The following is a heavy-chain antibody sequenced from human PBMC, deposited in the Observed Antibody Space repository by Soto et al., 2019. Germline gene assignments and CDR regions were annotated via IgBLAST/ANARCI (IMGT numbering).Heavy chain of an antibody. CDR1: GFTFTAYY. D-gene: IGHD3-10*01. J-gene: IGHJ4*02. CDR2: INKDGSKQ. V-gene: IGHV3-7*03. Sequence: GGSLRLSCAASGFTFTAYYMTWVRQVPGKGLEWVASINKDGSKQYYVDSVKGRFTISRDNAMNSLYLQMNSLRAGDTALYYCSRENWFQDYWGQGALVTVCS. CDR3: SRENWFQDY.